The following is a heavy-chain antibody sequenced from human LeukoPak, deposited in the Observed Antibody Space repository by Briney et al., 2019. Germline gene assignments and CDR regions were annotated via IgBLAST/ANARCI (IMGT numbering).Heavy chain of an antibody. V-gene: IGHV4-59*01. J-gene: IGHJ4*02. D-gene: IGHD2-15*01. CDR3: ARGRPYCSGGSCYVD. CDR2: IYYSGST. CDR1: GGSITIYY. Sequence: SETLSLTCTLSGGSITIYYLSWIPQPPGKGLEWIWDIYYSGSTKYNPYLKSRVTISVDKSKNQFSLKLRSVTAADKAVYYCARGRPYCSGGSCYVDWGQGTLVTVSS.